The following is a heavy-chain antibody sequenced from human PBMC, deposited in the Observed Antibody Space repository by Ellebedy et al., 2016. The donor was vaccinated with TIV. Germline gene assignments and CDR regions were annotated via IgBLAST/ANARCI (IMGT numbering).Heavy chain of an antibody. Sequence: GGSLRLSXAASGFPFSSYVLTWVRKAPGKGLEWVSAISGSGDTTYYADSVKGRFTISRDNSKNTLYLQMNSLRAEDTAVYYCAKGVSGSYLIDYWGQGILVTVSS. CDR1: GFPFSSYV. D-gene: IGHD1-26*01. CDR2: ISGSGDTT. J-gene: IGHJ4*02. V-gene: IGHV3-23*01. CDR3: AKGVSGSYLIDY.